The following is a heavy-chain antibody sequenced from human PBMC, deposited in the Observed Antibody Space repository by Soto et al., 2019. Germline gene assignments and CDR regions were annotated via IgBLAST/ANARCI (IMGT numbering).Heavy chain of an antibody. CDR3: ANGLMGYAYSYYYGMDV. D-gene: IGHD2-8*01. J-gene: IGHJ6*02. CDR2: ISGSGGST. Sequence: EVQLLESGGGLVQPGGSLRLSCAASGFTFSSYAMSWVRQAPGKGLEWVSAISGSGGSTYYADSVKGRFTISRDNSKNTLYLQMNSLRAEDTAVYYCANGLMGYAYSYYYGMDVWGQGTTVTVSS. V-gene: IGHV3-23*01. CDR1: GFTFSSYA.